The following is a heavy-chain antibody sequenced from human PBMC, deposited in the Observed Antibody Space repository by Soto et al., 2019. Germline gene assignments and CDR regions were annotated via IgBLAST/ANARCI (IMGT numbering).Heavy chain of an antibody. Sequence: QVQLVQSGAEVKKPGSSVKVSCKASGGTFSSYAISWVRQAPGQGLEWMGGIIPIFGTANYAQKFQGRVTITAHESKRTAYMGLSSLRSEDMAVYYCAGPLVGVDYYYGMHVWGQGTTLTLSS. V-gene: IGHV1-69*12. D-gene: IGHD2-8*01. J-gene: IGHJ6*02. CDR2: IIPIFGTA. CDR3: AGPLVGVDYYYGMHV. CDR1: GGTFSSYA.